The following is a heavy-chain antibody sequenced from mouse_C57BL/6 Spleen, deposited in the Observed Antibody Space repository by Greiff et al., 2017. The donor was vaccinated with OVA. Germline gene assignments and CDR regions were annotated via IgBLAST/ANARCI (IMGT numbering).Heavy chain of an antibody. CDR3: ARRPYDDGGYYAMDY. J-gene: IGHJ4*01. V-gene: IGHV1-42*01. D-gene: IGHD2-12*01. Sequence: VHVKQSGPELVKPGASVKISCKASGYSFTGYYMNWVKQSPEKSLEWIGEINPSTGGTTYNQKFKAKATLTVDKSSSTAYMQLKSLTSEDSAVYYCARRPYDDGGYYAMDYWGQGTSVTVSS. CDR1: GYSFTGYY. CDR2: INPSTGGT.